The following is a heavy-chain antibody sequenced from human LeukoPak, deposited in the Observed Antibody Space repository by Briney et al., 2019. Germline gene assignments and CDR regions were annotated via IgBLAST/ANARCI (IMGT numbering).Heavy chain of an antibody. CDR1: GGSISSGSYY. J-gene: IGHJ6*02. V-gene: IGHV4-61*02. D-gene: IGHD6-19*01. CDR2: IYTSGST. Sequence: SQTLSLTGTVSGGSISSGSYYWSWIRQPAGKGLEWIGRIYTSGSTNYNPSLKSRVTISVDTSKNQFSLKLSSVTAADTAVYYCARGRAVAGTDYYYYGMDVWGQGTTVTVSS. CDR3: ARGRAVAGTDYYYYGMDV.